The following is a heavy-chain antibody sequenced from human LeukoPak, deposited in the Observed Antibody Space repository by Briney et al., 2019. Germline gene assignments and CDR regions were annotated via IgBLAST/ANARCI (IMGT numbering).Heavy chain of an antibody. CDR1: GFTLSDSA. D-gene: IGHD1-26*01. Sequence: GWSLRLSCAASGFTLSDSAIHWVRQASGKGLEWVGLIDRPAKSYATAYGASVGGRFTISRDDSKNTAYLQMDSLKTEDTALYYCTRDRGTYNWLDPWGQGTLVTVSS. CDR3: TRDRGTYNWLDP. J-gene: IGHJ5*02. V-gene: IGHV3-73*01. CDR2: IDRPAKSYAT.